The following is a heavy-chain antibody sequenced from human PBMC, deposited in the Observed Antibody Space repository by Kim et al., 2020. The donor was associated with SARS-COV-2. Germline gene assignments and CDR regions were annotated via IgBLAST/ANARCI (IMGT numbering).Heavy chain of an antibody. J-gene: IGHJ4*02. CDR2: S. Sequence: SDYAVSGKGRITINPDTSKNQFSLQLTSVTPEDTAFYYCVRYSGWYYFDYWGQGTLVTVSS. V-gene: IGHV6-1*01. CDR3: VRYSGWYYFDY. D-gene: IGHD6-19*01.